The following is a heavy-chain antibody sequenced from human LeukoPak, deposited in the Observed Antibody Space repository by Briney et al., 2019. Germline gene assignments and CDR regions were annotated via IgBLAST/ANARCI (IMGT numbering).Heavy chain of an antibody. D-gene: IGHD2-15*01. V-gene: IGHV4-34*01. CDR3: ASRDPTTYCSGGDCSNAYYYYMDV. Sequence: SETLSLTCAVYGGSFSGYYWSWIRQPPGKGLEWIGEINHSGSTNYNPSLKSRVTISVDTSKNHFSLKLSSVTAADTAVYYCASRDPTTYCSGGDCSNAYYYYMDVWGKGTTVTVSS. CDR1: GGSFSGYY. J-gene: IGHJ6*03. CDR2: INHSGST.